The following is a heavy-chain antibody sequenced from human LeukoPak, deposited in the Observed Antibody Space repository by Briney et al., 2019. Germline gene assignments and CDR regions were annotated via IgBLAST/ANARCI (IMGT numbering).Heavy chain of an antibody. Sequence: PSETLSLTCAVYGGSFSGYCWSWIRQHPGKGLEWIGEINHSGSTNYNPSLKSRVTISVDTSKNQFSLKLSSVTAADTAVYYCARAEDRITFGGVIHLFDYWGQGTLVTVSS. CDR3: ARAEDRITFGGVIHLFDY. CDR2: INHSGST. J-gene: IGHJ4*02. V-gene: IGHV4-34*01. CDR1: GGSFSGYC. D-gene: IGHD3-16*02.